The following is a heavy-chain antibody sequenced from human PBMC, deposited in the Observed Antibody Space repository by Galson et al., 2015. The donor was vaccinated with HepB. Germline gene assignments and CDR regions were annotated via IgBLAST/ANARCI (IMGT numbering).Heavy chain of an antibody. V-gene: IGHV1-3*04. D-gene: IGHD6-13*01. Sequence: SVKVSCKAFGYSFTTYAIHWVRQAPGQRLGWMGWINTGNGNTKYSEKFQGRITISRDKSATTAFMDLSSLRSEDTAVYYCARDNGPHDRSWYSGTFDIWGPGTMVAVSS. J-gene: IGHJ3*02. CDR3: ARDNGPHDRSWYSGTFDI. CDR1: GYSFTTYA. CDR2: INTGNGNT.